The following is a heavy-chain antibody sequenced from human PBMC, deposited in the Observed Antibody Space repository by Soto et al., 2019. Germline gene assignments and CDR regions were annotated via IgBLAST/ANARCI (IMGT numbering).Heavy chain of an antibody. J-gene: IGHJ6*02. CDR3: ARALYYYGSGTYLSRMDV. D-gene: IGHD3-10*01. Sequence: ASVKVSCKASGYTLTSYGISWVRQAHGQGLEWMGWISAYNGNTNYAQKLQGRVTMTTDTSTGTAYMELRSLRSDDTALYYCARALYYYGSGTYLSRMDVWGQGITVTVSS. V-gene: IGHV1-18*01. CDR2: ISAYNGNT. CDR1: GYTLTSYG.